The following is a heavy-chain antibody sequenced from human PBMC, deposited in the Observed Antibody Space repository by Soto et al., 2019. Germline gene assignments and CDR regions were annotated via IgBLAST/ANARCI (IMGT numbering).Heavy chain of an antibody. CDR2: IYYSGST. V-gene: IGHV4-31*03. CDR3: ARGLAAAEYWFDP. Sequence: QVQLQESGPGLVKPSQTLSLTCTVSGGSISSGGYYWSWIRQHPGKGLEWIEYIYYSGSTYYNPSLKSRVTISVDSSKSQFSLKLSSVTAADTAVYYCARGLAAAEYWFDPWGQGNLVTVSS. D-gene: IGHD6-13*01. CDR1: GGSISSGGYY. J-gene: IGHJ5*02.